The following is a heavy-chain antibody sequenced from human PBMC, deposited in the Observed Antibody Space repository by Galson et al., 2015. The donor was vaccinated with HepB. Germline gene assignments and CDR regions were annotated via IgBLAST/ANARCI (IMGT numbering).Heavy chain of an antibody. CDR1: EDSVSSNSAA. D-gene: IGHD6-19*01. CDR3: ARWSAVAGLYYFDY. CDR2: TYYRSKWYN. V-gene: IGHV6-1*01. J-gene: IGHJ4*02. Sequence: CAISEDSVSSNSAAWNWIRQSPSRGLEWLGRTYYRSKWYNDYAVSVKGRITINPDTSKNQFSLQLNSVTPEDTAVYYCARWSAVAGLYYFDYWGQGTLVTVSS.